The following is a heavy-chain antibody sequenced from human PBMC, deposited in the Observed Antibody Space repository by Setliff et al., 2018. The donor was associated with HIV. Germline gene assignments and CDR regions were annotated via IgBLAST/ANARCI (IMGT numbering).Heavy chain of an antibody. CDR3: AREYVSRLYWYFDL. CDR2: IYTSGST. CDR1: GGSISSGSYY. J-gene: IGHJ2*01. D-gene: IGHD2-8*01. Sequence: SETLSLTCTVSGGSISSGSYYWSWIRQPAGKGPEWIGHIYTSGSTNYNPSLKSRVTISVDTSKNQFSLKLSSVTAADTAVYYCAREYVSRLYWYFDLWGRGTLVTVS. V-gene: IGHV4-61*09.